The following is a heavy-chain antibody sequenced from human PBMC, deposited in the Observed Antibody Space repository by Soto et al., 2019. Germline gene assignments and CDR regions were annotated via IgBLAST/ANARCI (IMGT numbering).Heavy chain of an antibody. CDR2: IIPIFGTA. CDR1: GGTFSSYS. J-gene: IGHJ4*02. V-gene: IGHV1-69*06. Sequence: EASVKVSCKASGGTFSSYSISWVRQAPGQGLEWMGGIIPIFGTANYAQKFRGRVTITADKSTGTAYMELSSLRSEDTAVYYCARDPGGYYYDSSGYYLSHYWGQGTLVTVSS. D-gene: IGHD3-22*01. CDR3: ARDPGGYYYDSSGYYLSHY.